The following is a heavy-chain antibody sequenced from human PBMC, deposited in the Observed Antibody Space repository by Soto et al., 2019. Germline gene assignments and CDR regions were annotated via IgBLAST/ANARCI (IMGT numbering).Heavy chain of an antibody. CDR3: ARGTYDFYGIDV. V-gene: IGHV1-69*06. Sequence: QVQLVQSGAEVKKPGSSVKVSCKASGSTFSSYAISWVRQAPAQGLEWMGGIIPICGTANYAQKFQGRVTITSDNTTSTAYMELSSMRSEDTAVYYCARGTYDFYGIDVWGHGTTVTVSS. J-gene: IGHJ6*02. CDR2: IIPICGTA. D-gene: IGHD3-3*01. CDR1: GSTFSSYA.